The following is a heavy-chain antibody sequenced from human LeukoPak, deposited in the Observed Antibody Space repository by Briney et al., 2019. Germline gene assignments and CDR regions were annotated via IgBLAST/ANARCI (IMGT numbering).Heavy chain of an antibody. CDR2: IWYDGNNK. J-gene: IGHJ4*02. D-gene: IGHD2-21*01. CDR3: AKDFDYSFFFDY. Sequence: PGGSLRLSCAASGFTFSSYGMHWVRQAPGKGLEWVAFIWYDGNNKYYADSVKGRFTISRDTSKNTLYLQMSSLRAEDTAVYYCAKDFDYSFFFDYWGQGTLVTVSS. V-gene: IGHV3-30*02. CDR1: GFTFSSYG.